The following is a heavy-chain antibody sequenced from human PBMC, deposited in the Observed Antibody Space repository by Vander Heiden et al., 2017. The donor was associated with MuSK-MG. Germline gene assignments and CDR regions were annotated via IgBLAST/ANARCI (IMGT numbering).Heavy chain of an antibody. J-gene: IGHJ4*01. Sequence: QVQLQQWGAGLLKPSETQSITCAVYGGSFSGSYSSWIRQLPGRGLECIGENNHSVRTNYNPSLKSRVTISVDTSQNHSSLKLSFVTAAHTPVYYCARDASGRWFGELLGGYYCDYW. CDR3: ARDASGRWFGELLGGYYCDY. D-gene: IGHD3-10*01. V-gene: IGHV4-34*01. CDR2: NNHSVRT. CDR1: GGSFSGSY.